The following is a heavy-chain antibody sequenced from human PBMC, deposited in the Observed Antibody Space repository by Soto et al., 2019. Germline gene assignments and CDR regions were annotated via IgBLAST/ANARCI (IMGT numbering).Heavy chain of an antibody. CDR1: GGTFSSYT. CDR2: IIPILGIA. Sequence: ASVKVSCKASGGTFSSYTISWVRQAPGQGLEWMGRIIPILGIANYAQKFQGRVTITADKSTSTAYMELSSLRSEDTAVYYCAREFSRQFLVHYYYMDVWGKGTTVTVSS. CDR3: AREFSRQFLVHYYYMDV. J-gene: IGHJ6*03. V-gene: IGHV1-69*04. D-gene: IGHD6-19*01.